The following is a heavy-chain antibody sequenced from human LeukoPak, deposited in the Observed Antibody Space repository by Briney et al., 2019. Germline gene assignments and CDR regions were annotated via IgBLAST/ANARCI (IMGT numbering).Heavy chain of an antibody. CDR2: IYPGDSDT. CDR1: GYSFNSYW. D-gene: IGHD5-12*01. J-gene: IGHJ3*02. Sequence: GESLKISCKTSGYSFNSYWIAWVRQMPGKGLEWMGFIYPGDSDTRYSPSFQGQVTISADRSIRTAYLQWDSLKASDTAMYYCATPIVAPGAFDTWGQGTMVTVSS. V-gene: IGHV5-51*01. CDR3: ATPIVAPGAFDT.